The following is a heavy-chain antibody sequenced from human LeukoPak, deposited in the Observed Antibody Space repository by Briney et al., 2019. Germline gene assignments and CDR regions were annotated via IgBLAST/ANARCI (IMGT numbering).Heavy chain of an antibody. V-gene: IGHV3-30*02. Sequence: GGSLRLSCAASGFTFSSYGMHWVRQAPGKGLEWVAFIRYDGSNKYYADSVKGRFTISRDNSKNMLYLQMNSLRAEDTAVYYCAKDPSGSSRFYYYYMDVWGKGTTVTVSS. J-gene: IGHJ6*03. CDR3: AKDPSGSSRFYYYYMDV. CDR1: GFTFSSYG. CDR2: IRYDGSNK. D-gene: IGHD3-10*01.